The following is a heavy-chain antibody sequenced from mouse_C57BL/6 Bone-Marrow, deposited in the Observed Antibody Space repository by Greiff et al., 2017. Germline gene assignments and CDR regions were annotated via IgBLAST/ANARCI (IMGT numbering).Heavy chain of an antibody. V-gene: IGHV14-1*01. CDR2: IDPEDGDT. CDR3: TTRYYGSSYDGYFDV. Sequence: VQLQQSGAELVRPGASVKLSCTASGFNIKDYYMHWVKQRPEQGLEWIGRIDPEDGDTEYAPKFQGKATMTADTSSTPAYLQLSSLTSEDTAVYYVTTRYYGSSYDGYFDVWGTGTTVTVSS. CDR1: GFNIKDYY. D-gene: IGHD1-1*01. J-gene: IGHJ1*03.